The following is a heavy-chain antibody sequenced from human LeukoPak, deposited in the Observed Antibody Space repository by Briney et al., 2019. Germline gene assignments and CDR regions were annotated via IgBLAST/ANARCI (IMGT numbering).Heavy chain of an antibody. CDR3: ARGARFIAARAFDI. CDR2: INHSGST. V-gene: IGHV4-34*01. CDR1: GGSFSGYY. Sequence: PSETLSLTCAVYGGSFSGYYWSWIRRPPGKGLEWIGEINHSGSTNYNPSLKSRVTISVDTSKNQFSLRLSSGTAADTAVYYCARGARFIAARAFDIWGQGTMVTVSS. J-gene: IGHJ3*02. D-gene: IGHD6-6*01.